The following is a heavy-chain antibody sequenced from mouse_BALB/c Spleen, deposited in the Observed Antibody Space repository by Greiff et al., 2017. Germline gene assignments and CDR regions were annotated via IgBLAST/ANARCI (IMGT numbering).Heavy chain of an antibody. CDR1: GFTFSSYT. CDR3: ARHIYYGNYGGFMDY. J-gene: IGHJ4*01. CDR2: ISNGGGST. V-gene: IGHV5-12-2*01. D-gene: IGHD2-1*01. Sequence: DVQLVESGGGLVKPGGSLKLSCAASGFTFSSYTMSWVRQTPEKRLEWVAYISNGGGSTYYPDTVKGRFTISRDNAKNTLYLQMSSLKSEDTAMYYCARHIYYGNYGGFMDYWGQGTSVTVSS.